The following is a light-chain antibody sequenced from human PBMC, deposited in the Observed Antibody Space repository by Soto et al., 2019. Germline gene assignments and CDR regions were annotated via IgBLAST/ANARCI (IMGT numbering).Light chain of an antibody. CDR2: DAS. Sequence: ITQAPATLSVSPGERATLSCRASQTINNNVAWYQLKDGQVPRLVIYDASNRATGIPARFSGSGSGTDFTLTIRRLEPEDFAVYYCQQRSNWPPWTFGKGNKVDIK. CDR3: QQRSNWPPWT. J-gene: IGKJ1*01. CDR1: QTINNN. V-gene: IGKV3-11*01.